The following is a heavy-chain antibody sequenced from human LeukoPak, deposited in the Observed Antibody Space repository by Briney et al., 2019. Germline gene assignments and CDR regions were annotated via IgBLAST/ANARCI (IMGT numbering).Heavy chain of an antibody. Sequence: PGGSLRLSCAASGSTFDDYAMHWVRQAPGKGLEWVSGISWNSGSIGYADSVKGRFTISRDNSKNTLYLQMNSLRAEDTAMYYCTKAPPGKFDPWGLGTLVTVSS. CDR2: ISWNSGSI. V-gene: IGHV3-9*01. CDR1: GSTFDDYA. D-gene: IGHD3-10*01. J-gene: IGHJ5*02. CDR3: TKAPPGKFDP.